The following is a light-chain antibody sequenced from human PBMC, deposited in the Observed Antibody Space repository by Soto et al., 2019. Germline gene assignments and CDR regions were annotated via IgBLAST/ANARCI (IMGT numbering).Light chain of an antibody. CDR3: QQFGSSIT. J-gene: IGKJ3*01. Sequence: EIVLTQSPGTLSLPPGERATLSCRASQSVSSYLAWYQQKPGQAPRLLIYGASSRATGIPDRFSGSGSGTDFTLTISRLEPEDFAVYYCQQFGSSITFGPGTKVDIK. CDR1: QSVSSY. CDR2: GAS. V-gene: IGKV3-20*01.